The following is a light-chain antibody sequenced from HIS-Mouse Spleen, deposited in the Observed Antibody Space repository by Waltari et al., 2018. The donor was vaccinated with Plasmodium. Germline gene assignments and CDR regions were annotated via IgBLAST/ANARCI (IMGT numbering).Light chain of an antibody. CDR1: SGHSSYA. CDR2: LNSDGSH. CDR3: QTWGTGMGV. J-gene: IGLJ2*01. Sequence: QLVLTQSPSASASLGASVKLPCPLSSGHSSYATPWHQQQPAKGPRYLLKLNSDGSHSKGDGIPDRFSGSSSGAERYLTISSLQSEDEADYYCQTWGTGMGVFGGGTKLTVL. V-gene: IGLV4-69*01.